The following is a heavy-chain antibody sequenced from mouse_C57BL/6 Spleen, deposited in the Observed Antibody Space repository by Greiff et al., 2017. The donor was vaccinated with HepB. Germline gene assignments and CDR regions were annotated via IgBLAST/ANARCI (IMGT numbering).Heavy chain of an antibody. Sequence: VQLQQSGAELVKPGASVKLSCKASGYTFTSYWMQWVKQRPGQGLEWIGEIDPSDSYTNYNQKFKGKATLTVDTSSSTAYMQLSSLTSEDSAVYYCARDHYSNYGFAYWGQGTLVTVSA. V-gene: IGHV1-50*01. CDR2: IDPSDSYT. CDR3: ARDHYSNYGFAY. J-gene: IGHJ3*01. CDR1: GYTFTSYW. D-gene: IGHD2-5*01.